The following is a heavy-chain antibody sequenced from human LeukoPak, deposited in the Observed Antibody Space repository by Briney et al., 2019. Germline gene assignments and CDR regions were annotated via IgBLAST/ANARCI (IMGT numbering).Heavy chain of an antibody. CDR2: IYYSGST. Sequence: SETLSLTCTVSGGSVSSSSYYWGWIRQPPGKGLEWIGRIYYSGSTYYIPSLKSRLIMSVDTSKNQFSLKLTSVTAADTAVYYCARHLRYYGILMWFDRWGQGTLVTVSS. D-gene: IGHD3-9*01. CDR3: ARHLRYYGILMWFDR. CDR1: GGSVSSSSYY. J-gene: IGHJ5*02. V-gene: IGHV4-39*01.